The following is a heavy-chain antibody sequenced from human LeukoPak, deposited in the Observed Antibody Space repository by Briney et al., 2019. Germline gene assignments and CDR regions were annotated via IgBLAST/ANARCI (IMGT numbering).Heavy chain of an antibody. CDR3: ARDLSPDFWSGFNWFDP. D-gene: IGHD3-3*01. V-gene: IGHV4-59*12. J-gene: IGHJ5*02. Sequence: KPSETLSLTCTISGGSINNNYWSWIRQPPGKGLEWIGYIYYSGSTNYNPSLKSRVTISIGTSKNQFSLKLSSVTAADTAAYYCARDLSPDFWSGFNWFDPWGQGTLVTVSS. CDR2: IYYSGST. CDR1: GGSINNNY.